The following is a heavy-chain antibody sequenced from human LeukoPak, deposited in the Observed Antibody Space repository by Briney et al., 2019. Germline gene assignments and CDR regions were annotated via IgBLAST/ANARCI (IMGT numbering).Heavy chain of an antibody. J-gene: IGHJ4*02. CDR3: ARDYDEYGGY. CDR2: ISTFSNTI. V-gene: IGHV3-48*01. Sequence: QSGGSLRLSCAASGFTFSRYSMNWVRQAPGKGLEWVSFISTFSNTIYYADFVKGRFTISRDNAKNSLYLQMNSLRVEDTAVYYCARDYDEYGGYWGQGTLVTVSS. D-gene: IGHD4-17*01. CDR1: GFTFSRYS.